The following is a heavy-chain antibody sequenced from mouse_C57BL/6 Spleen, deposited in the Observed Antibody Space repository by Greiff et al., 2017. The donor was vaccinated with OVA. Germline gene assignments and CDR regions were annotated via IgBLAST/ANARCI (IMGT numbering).Heavy chain of an antibody. J-gene: IGHJ1*03. Sequence: EVKLQQSGPELVKPGASVKISCKASGYTFTDYYMNWVKQSHGKSLEWIGDINPNNGGTSYNQKFKGKATLTVDKSSSTAYMELRSLTSEDSAVYYGARGSIYYDYDGCVDVWGTGTTVTVSS. D-gene: IGHD2-4*01. CDR2: INPNNGGT. CDR1: GYTFTDYY. V-gene: IGHV1-26*01. CDR3: ARGSIYYDYDGCVDV.